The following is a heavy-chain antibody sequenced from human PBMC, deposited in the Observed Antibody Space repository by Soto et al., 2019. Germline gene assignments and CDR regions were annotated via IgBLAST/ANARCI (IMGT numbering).Heavy chain of an antibody. Sequence: PGGSLRLSCAASGFTFSGDWMHWVRQAAGKGLVWVSRINMDGSSTNYADSVKGRFTISRDNAKNTLYLQMNSLRAEDTAVYYCARYSSSSMLYYYYMDVWGKGTTVTVSS. D-gene: IGHD6-6*01. J-gene: IGHJ6*03. CDR2: INMDGSST. CDR3: ARYSSSSMLYYYYMDV. V-gene: IGHV3-74*01. CDR1: GFTFSGDW.